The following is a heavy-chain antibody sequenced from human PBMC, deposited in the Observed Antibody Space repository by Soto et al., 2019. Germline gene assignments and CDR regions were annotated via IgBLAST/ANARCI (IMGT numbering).Heavy chain of an antibody. D-gene: IGHD1-1*01. V-gene: IGHV4-61*01. J-gene: IGHJ3*02. CDR2: MSHSGGT. CDR1: GGFVSSGSYY. Sequence: LSLTCAVYGGFVSSGSYYWSWIRQPPGKGLEWIGEMSHSGGTHFNPSLKSRVTISVDTSKNQFSLKMSSVTAADTALYYCARVERGTATTVVDAFDIWGPGTMVSVSS. CDR3: ARVERGTATTVVDAFDI.